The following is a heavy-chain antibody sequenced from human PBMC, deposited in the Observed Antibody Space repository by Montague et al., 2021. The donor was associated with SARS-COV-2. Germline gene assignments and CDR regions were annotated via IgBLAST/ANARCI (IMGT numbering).Heavy chain of an antibody. D-gene: IGHD6-13*01. V-gene: IGHV3-66*03. Sequence: TYYADSVKFRFTISRDNSKNTLYLQMTSLRAEDAAVYYCARDGSSSLYGNYYNGMDVWGQGTTVTVSS. J-gene: IGHJ6*02. CDR3: ARDGSSSLYGNYYNGMDV. CDR2: T.